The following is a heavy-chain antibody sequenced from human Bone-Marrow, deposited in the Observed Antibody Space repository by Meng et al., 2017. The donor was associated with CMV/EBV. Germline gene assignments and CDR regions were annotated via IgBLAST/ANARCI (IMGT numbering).Heavy chain of an antibody. CDR3: AREPVCSSTSCIHYFDY. Sequence: GESLKISCAASGFTVSSNYMSWVRQAPGKGPEWVSVIYSGGSTYYADSVKGRFTISRDNSKNTLYLQMNSLRAEDTAVYYCAREPVCSSTSCIHYFDYWGQGTLVTVSS. J-gene: IGHJ4*02. CDR1: GFTVSSNY. CDR2: IYSGGST. V-gene: IGHV3-66*02. D-gene: IGHD2-2*01.